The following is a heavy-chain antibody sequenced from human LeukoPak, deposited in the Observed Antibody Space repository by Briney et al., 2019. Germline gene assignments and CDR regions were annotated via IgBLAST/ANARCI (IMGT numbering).Heavy chain of an antibody. Sequence: SETLSLTCTVSGGSNSSYYWSWIRQPPGKGLEWIGYIYYSGSTNYNPSLKSRVTISVDTSKNQFSLKLSSVTAADTAVYYCARAGDIVVVPAATDAFDIWGKGTMVTVSS. CDR2: IYYSGST. V-gene: IGHV4-59*01. D-gene: IGHD2-2*01. CDR3: ARAGDIVVVPAATDAFDI. CDR1: GGSNSSYY. J-gene: IGHJ3*02.